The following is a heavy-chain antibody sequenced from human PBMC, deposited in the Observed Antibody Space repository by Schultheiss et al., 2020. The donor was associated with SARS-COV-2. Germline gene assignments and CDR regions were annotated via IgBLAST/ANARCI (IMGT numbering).Heavy chain of an antibody. V-gene: IGHV3-30*18. J-gene: IGHJ4*02. CDR1: GLTFSTYG. CDR3: AKTLGPGRGLLWFGELVDS. CDR2: ISYDGSKI. D-gene: IGHD3-10*01. Sequence: GESLKISCAASGLTFSTYGMHWVRQAPGKGLEWVAVISYDGSKIYYADSVKGRFTISRDNSQNMLYLQMNSLRAEDTAVYYCAKTLGPGRGLLWFGELVDSWGQGTLVTVSS.